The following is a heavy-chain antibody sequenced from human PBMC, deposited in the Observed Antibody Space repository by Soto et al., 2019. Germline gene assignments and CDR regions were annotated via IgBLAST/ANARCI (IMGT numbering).Heavy chain of an antibody. CDR2: IYHTGIT. Sequence: SETLSLTCAVSGDSISSSDWWSWVRQPPGKGLEWIGEIYHTGITHYNASLKSRLTISVDKSNNHFSLNLRSLTAADTAVYYCAIIGASRDYWGQGTLVTVSS. J-gene: IGHJ4*02. V-gene: IGHV4-4*02. CDR3: AIIGASRDY. D-gene: IGHD4-17*01. CDR1: GDSISSSDW.